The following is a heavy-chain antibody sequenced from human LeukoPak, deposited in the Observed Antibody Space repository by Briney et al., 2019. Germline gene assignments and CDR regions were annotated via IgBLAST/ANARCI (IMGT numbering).Heavy chain of an antibody. CDR1: GFTFSNYA. V-gene: IGHV3-23*01. Sequence: GGSLRLSCAASGFTFSNYAMSWVRQTPGKGLEWVSAISGSGGSTYYADSVKGRFTISRDNSKNTLFLQMNSLRAEDTAPYYCAKSVAIYFYYGLDVWGQGATVAVSS. CDR2: ISGSGGST. J-gene: IGHJ6*02. CDR3: AKSVAIYFYYGLDV. D-gene: IGHD3-3*01.